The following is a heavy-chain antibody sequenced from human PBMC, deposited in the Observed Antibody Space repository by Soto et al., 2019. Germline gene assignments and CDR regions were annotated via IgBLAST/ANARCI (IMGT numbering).Heavy chain of an antibody. V-gene: IGHV4-59*12. Sequence: TLSLTCTVSGGSISSYYWSWIRQPPGKGLEWIGYIYYSGSTNYNPSLKSRVTISVDTSKNQFSLKLSSVTAADTAVYYCARSRMLGWLSHADWFDPWGQGTLVTVAS. CDR1: GGSISSYY. CDR3: ARSRMLGWLSHADWFDP. D-gene: IGHD3-3*01. CDR2: IYYSGST. J-gene: IGHJ5*02.